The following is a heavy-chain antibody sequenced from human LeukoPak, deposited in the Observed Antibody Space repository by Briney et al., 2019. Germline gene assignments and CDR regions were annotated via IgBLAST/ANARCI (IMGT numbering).Heavy chain of an antibody. CDR3: ARLYSSSHAFSY. D-gene: IGHD6-13*01. CDR1: GGSISSYY. V-gene: IGHV4-59*01. Sequence: SETLPLTCTVSGGSISSYYWSWIRQPPGKGLEWIGYIYYSGSTNYNPSLKSRVTISVDTSKNQFSLKLSSVTAADTAVYYCARLYSSSHAFSYWGQGTLVTVSS. CDR2: IYYSGST. J-gene: IGHJ4*02.